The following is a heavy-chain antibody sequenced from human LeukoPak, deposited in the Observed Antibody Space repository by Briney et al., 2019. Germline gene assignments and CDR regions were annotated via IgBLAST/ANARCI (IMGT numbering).Heavy chain of an antibody. V-gene: IGHV3-23*01. CDR3: AKDWRSSGWNDY. CDR1: GFTFSSYS. CDR2: ISGGGGST. J-gene: IGHJ4*02. D-gene: IGHD6-19*01. Sequence: GVSLSLTCAASGFTFSSYSRNWVRQAPGKGLEWVSTISGGGGSTYYADSVKGRFTISRDNSKNTLYLQMNSLRAEDTAIYYCAKDWRSSGWNDYWGQGTLVTDSS.